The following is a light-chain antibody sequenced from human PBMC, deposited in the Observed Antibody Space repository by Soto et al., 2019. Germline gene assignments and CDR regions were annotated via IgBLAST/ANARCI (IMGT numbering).Light chain of an antibody. CDR3: QEYNTWPWT. CDR2: GAS. CDR1: ESVSTN. J-gene: IGKJ1*01. Sequence: EIEMTQSPATLSLAPGERVTLSCRASESVSTNLAWYQQKLGQAPRVLIYGASTRATGIPDRFSGSGSGTEFILTISSLQSEDFAVYYCQEYNTWPWTFGQGTKVDIK. V-gene: IGKV3-15*01.